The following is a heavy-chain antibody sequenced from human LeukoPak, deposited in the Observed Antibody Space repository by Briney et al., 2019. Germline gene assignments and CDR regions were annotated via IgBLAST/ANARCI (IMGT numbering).Heavy chain of an antibody. CDR1: GDTLTELS. Sequence: ASVKVSCKLSGDTLTELSMHWVRQSPGKGLEWVGGFVPEDGETIYAQKFQGRVTMTEDTSTDTAYMELSSLRSDDTAVYFCAKLPRGHLSASWGQGTLVTV. CDR3: AKLPRGHLSAS. D-gene: IGHD3-10*01. J-gene: IGHJ5*02. CDR2: FVPEDGET. V-gene: IGHV1-24*01.